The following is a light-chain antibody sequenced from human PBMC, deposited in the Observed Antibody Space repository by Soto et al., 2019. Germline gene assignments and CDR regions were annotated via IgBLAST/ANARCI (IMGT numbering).Light chain of an antibody. CDR3: QQYGSSPYT. V-gene: IGKV3-20*01. CDR2: GAS. Sequence: EIVLTQSPGTLSLSPGERATLSCRASQSVSSNYLAWHQQRPGQAPRLLIYGASRRATGIPDRFSGSGSGTDFTLTISSLEPEDFAVYYCQQYGSSPYTFGPGTKVDIK. J-gene: IGKJ3*01. CDR1: QSVSSNY.